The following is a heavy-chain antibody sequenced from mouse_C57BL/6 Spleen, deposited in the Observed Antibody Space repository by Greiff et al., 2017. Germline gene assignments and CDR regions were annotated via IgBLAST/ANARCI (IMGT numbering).Heavy chain of an antibody. Sequence: EVQLQQSGGGLVQPKGSLKLSCAASGFSFNTYAMNWVRQAPGKGLEWVARIRSKSNNYATYYADSVKDRFTISRDDSESMLYLQMNNLKTEDTAMYYCVRHRWAFDYWGQGTTLTVSS. CDR1: GFSFNTYA. D-gene: IGHD2-3*01. J-gene: IGHJ2*01. CDR3: VRHRWAFDY. V-gene: IGHV10-1*01. CDR2: IRSKSNNYAT.